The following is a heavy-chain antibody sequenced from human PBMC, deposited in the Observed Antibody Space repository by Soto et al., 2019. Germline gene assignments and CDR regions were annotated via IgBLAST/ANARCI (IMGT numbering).Heavy chain of an antibody. CDR3: ARGPDRSGFYSFDV. J-gene: IGHJ4*02. CDR2: IIPLSGTT. V-gene: IGHV1-69*13. CDR1: GGSFSNHA. D-gene: IGHD3-22*01. Sequence: SVKVSCKASGGSFSNHAISWVRQAPGQGPEWMGGIIPLSGTTSYPQKFRGRVAITADESMTTAYMDLSSLRSDDTAVYYCARGPDRSGFYSFDVWGLGSVVTFSS.